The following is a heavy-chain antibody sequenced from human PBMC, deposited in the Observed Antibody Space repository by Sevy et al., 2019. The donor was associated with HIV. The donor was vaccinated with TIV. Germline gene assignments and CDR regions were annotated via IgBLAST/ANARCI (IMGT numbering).Heavy chain of an antibody. CDR2: IKSKVNGGTA. CDR1: GFTFADAW. J-gene: IGHJ4*02. CDR3: TTAPNDLWDY. Sequence: GGSPRLSCAASGFTFADAWMTWLRQASGKGLEWVGRIKSKVNGGTAEYAAPVKGRFTISRDDSKNTLYLQMNSLQTEDTAVYYCTTAPNDLWDYWGQGILVTVSS. V-gene: IGHV3-15*01. D-gene: IGHD1-1*01.